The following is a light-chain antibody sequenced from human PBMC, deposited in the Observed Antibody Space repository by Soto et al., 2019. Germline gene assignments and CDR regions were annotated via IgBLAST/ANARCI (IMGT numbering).Light chain of an antibody. Sequence: EIVLTQSPGTLPLSPVERATLSCMASQSVSNNYLAWYQQKPGQAPRLLIYDASSRATGIPDRFSGGGSGTDFTLTISRLEPEDFAVYYCQQFSSYPLTFGGGTKVDIK. CDR2: DAS. CDR1: QSVSNNY. J-gene: IGKJ4*01. CDR3: QQFSSYPLT. V-gene: IGKV3-20*01.